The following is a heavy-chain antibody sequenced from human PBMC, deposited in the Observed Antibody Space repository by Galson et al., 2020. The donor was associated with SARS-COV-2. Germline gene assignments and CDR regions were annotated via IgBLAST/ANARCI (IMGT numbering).Heavy chain of an antibody. J-gene: IGHJ4*02. V-gene: IGHV3-23*01. Sequence: GESLKISCAASGFTFSSYAMTWVRQAPGKGLEWVSTISFSGGNTYYADAVKGRFSISRDNSKSTLFLQMDSLRAEDTAVYYCASEYSSGSYLDYWGQGTLVTVSS. D-gene: IGHD6-19*01. CDR3: ASEYSSGSYLDY. CDR1: GFTFSSYA. CDR2: ISFSGGNT.